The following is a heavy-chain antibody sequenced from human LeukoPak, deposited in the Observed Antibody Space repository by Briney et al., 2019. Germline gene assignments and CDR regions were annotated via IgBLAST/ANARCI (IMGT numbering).Heavy chain of an antibody. Sequence: PSETLSLTCSVSGGSISSYYWSWIRQPPGKGPEWIGYIYYSGSTNYNPSLKSRVTISVDTSKNQFSLKLSSVTAADTAVYYCARSRGRPRGLAVIWGQGTIVTVSS. CDR1: GGSISSYY. D-gene: IGHD6-19*01. CDR3: ARSRGRPRGLAVI. CDR2: IYYSGST. V-gene: IGHV4-59*01. J-gene: IGHJ3*02.